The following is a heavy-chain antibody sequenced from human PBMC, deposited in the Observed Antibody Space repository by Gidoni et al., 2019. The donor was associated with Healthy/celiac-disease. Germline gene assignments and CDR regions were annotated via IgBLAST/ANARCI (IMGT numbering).Heavy chain of an antibody. CDR3: ASTPVHIAVAGTEFDY. Sequence: QLQLQESGPGLVKPSETLSLTCTVPGGSISSSSYYWGWIRQPPGKGLVWIGSLYYSGSTYYNPSLKSRVTISVDTSKNQFSLKLSSVTAADTAVYYCASTPVHIAVAGTEFDYWGQGTLVTVSS. D-gene: IGHD6-19*01. V-gene: IGHV4-39*01. CDR2: LYYSGST. J-gene: IGHJ4*02. CDR1: GGSISSSSYY.